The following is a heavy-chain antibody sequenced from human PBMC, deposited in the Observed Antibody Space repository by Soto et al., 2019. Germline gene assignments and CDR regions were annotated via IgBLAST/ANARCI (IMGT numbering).Heavy chain of an antibody. Sequence: XSVKVSCKASGYCFTNYDIIWVRQSPGQGLEWMGWISPYNGDTNYAQKLQGRVTMTTDTSTSTAYMELRSLRSDDTAVYYCARYCSSTSCDHYFDYWGQGTLVTVSS. J-gene: IGHJ4*02. D-gene: IGHD2-2*01. V-gene: IGHV1-18*01. CDR1: GYCFTNYD. CDR2: ISPYNGDT. CDR3: ARYCSSTSCDHYFDY.